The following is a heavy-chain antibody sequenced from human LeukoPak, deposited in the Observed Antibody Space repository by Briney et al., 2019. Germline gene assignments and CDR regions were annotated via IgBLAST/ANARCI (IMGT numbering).Heavy chain of an antibody. Sequence: SSETLSLTCTVSGGSISSSSYYWGWIRQPPGKGLEWIGTIYYSGSTYYNPSLKSRVTISVDTSKNQFSLKLSSVTAADTAVYYCARVVPAWVHQDPWGQGTLVTVSS. D-gene: IGHD4/OR15-4a*01. V-gene: IGHV4-39*07. CDR2: IYYSGST. CDR1: GGSISSSSYY. J-gene: IGHJ5*02. CDR3: ARVVPAWVHQDP.